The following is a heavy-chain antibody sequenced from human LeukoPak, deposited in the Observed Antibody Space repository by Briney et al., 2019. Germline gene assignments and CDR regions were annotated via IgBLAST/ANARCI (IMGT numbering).Heavy chain of an antibody. Sequence: GASVKVSCKASGYIFTGYYMHWVRQAPGQGLEWMGWINPNSGGTNYAQKFQGRVTMTRDTSISTAYMELSWLRSDDTAVYYCARDGEWELLGYYFDYWGQGTLVTVSS. CDR1: GYIFTGYY. V-gene: IGHV1-2*02. CDR2: INPNSGGT. D-gene: IGHD1-26*01. J-gene: IGHJ4*02. CDR3: ARDGEWELLGYYFDY.